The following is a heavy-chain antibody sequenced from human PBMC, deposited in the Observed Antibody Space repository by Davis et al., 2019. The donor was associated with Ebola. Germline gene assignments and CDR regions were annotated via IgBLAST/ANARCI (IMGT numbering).Heavy chain of an antibody. CDR3: ASSGILWPRDQNRKTIVVVTAAMEFDY. D-gene: IGHD2-2*01. J-gene: IGHJ4*02. V-gene: IGHV3-48*02. CDR1: GFTFSSYS. Sequence: GESLKISCAASGFTFSSYSMNWVRQAPGKGLEWVSYIGPSSVNIFYADSVKGRFTISSDDAKNSLYLQMNSLRDEDTAVYYCASSGILWPRDQNRKTIVVVTAAMEFDYWGQGTLVTVSS. CDR2: IGPSSVNI.